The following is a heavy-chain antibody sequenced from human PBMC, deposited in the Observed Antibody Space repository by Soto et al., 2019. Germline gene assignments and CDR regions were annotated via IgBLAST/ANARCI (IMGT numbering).Heavy chain of an antibody. CDR3: TRDASRDSSARGWFDP. V-gene: IGHV3-21*01. Sequence: PGGSLRLSCAASGFTFRSFTISCFRHSPFKGLEWVSTISSNSAYIYYTDALRGRFTISRDNAKNSLHLQMNSLRAEDTAVYYCTRDASRDSSARGWFDPWGPGTLVTVSS. D-gene: IGHD6-13*01. CDR2: ISSNSAYI. CDR1: GFTFRSFT. J-gene: IGHJ5*02.